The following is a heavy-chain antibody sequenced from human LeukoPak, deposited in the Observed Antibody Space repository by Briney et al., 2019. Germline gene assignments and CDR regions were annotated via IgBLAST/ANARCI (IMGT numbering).Heavy chain of an antibody. CDR2: LYSGGST. Sequence: PGGSLRLTCAASGFTVSRNYMGWVRQAPGKGLEWVSVLYSGGSTYYPDSVKGRFTISRDNSQNTLYLQMDSLRAEDTAVYYCATLYDSSGYGAFDIWGQGTTVTVSS. V-gene: IGHV3-66*02. CDR3: ATLYDSSGYGAFDI. D-gene: IGHD3-22*01. J-gene: IGHJ3*02. CDR1: GFTVSRNY.